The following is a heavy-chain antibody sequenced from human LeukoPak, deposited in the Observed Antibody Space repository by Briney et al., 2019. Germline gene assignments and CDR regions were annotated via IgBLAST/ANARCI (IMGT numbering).Heavy chain of an antibody. J-gene: IGHJ5*02. CDR3: ARGHNWNYPNWFDP. CDR2: ISAYNGNT. V-gene: IGHV1-18*01. D-gene: IGHD1-7*01. Sequence: ASVKVSCKASGYTFTSYGISWVRHAPGQGLEWMGWISAYNGNTNYAQKLQGRVTMTTDTSTSTAYMELRSLRSDDTAVYYCARGHNWNYPNWFDPWGQGTLVTVSS. CDR1: GYTFTSYG.